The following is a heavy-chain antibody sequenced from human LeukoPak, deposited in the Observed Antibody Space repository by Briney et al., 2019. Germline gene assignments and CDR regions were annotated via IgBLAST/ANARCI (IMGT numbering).Heavy chain of an antibody. J-gene: IGHJ4*02. CDR1: GGSFSGYY. V-gene: IGHV4-59*01. D-gene: IGHD5-18*01. CDR3: ARDLGYGYDY. CDR2: IYYSGST. Sequence: SETLSLTCAVYGGSFSGYYWSWIRQPPGKGLEWIGYIYYSGSTNYNPSLKSRVTISVDTSKNQFSLKLSSVTAADTAVYYCARDLGYGYDYWGQGTLVTVSS.